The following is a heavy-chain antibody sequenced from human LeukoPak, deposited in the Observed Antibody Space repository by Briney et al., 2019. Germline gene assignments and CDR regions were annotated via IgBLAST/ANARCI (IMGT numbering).Heavy chain of an antibody. J-gene: IGHJ4*02. CDR3: ARAPLHLAMYHYFDY. CDR2: ISTSSSYI. V-gene: IGHV3-21*01. CDR1: GFTFSTYS. Sequence: GGSLRLSCAASGFTFSTYSMNWVRQAPGKGLEWVSYISTSSSYIHYADSVNGRFTISRGNAKKSLFLQMNSLRAEDTAVYYCARAPLHLAMYHYFDYWGQGTLVTVSS. D-gene: IGHD2-2*01.